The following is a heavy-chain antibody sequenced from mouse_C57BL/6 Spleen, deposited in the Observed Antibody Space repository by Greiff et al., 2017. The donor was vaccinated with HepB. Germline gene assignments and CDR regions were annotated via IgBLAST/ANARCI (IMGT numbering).Heavy chain of an antibody. CDR2: IYPGDGDT. Sequence: QVQLQQSGPELVKPGASVKISCKASGYAFSSSWMNWVKQRPGKGLEWIGRIYPGDGDTNYNGKFKGKATLTADKSSSTAYMQRSSLTSEDSAVYFCAREVNWYYFDYWGQGTTLTVSS. CDR1: GYAFSSSW. CDR3: AREVNWYYFDY. V-gene: IGHV1-82*01. J-gene: IGHJ2*01. D-gene: IGHD4-1*01.